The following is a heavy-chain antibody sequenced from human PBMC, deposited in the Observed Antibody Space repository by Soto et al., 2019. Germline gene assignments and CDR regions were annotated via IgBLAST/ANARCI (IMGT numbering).Heavy chain of an antibody. J-gene: IGHJ4*02. CDR3: AREYYDSGIDY. CDR2: ISYDGSNK. V-gene: IGHV3-30-3*01. Sequence: QVQLVESGGGVVQPGRSLRLSCAASGFTFSSYAMHWVRQAPGKGLEWVAVISYDGSNKYYADSVKGRFTISRDNSKNTLYLQMNSLRAEDTAVYYCAREYYDSGIDYWGQGTLVTVSS. D-gene: IGHD3-22*01. CDR1: GFTFSSYA.